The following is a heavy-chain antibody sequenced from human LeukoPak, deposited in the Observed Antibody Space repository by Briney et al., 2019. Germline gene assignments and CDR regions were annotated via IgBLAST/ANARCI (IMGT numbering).Heavy chain of an antibody. V-gene: IGHV1-2*02. CDR1: GYTFTGYY. D-gene: IGHD4-17*01. J-gene: IGHJ3*02. CDR2: INPNSGGT. Sequence: ASVKVSCKASGYTFTGYYMHWVRQAPGQGLEWMGWINPNSGGTNYAQKFQGRVTMTRDTSISTAYMELSRLRSDDTAVYYCARDLYYGDYGGAFDIWGQGTMVTVSS. CDR3: ARDLYYGDYGGAFDI.